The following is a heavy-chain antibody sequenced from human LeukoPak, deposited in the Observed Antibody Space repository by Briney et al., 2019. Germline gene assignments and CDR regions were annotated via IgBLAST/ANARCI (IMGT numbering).Heavy chain of an antibody. V-gene: IGHV3-64*01. CDR1: GFTFSSAA. Sequence: GGSLRLSCAASGFTFSSAAMHWVRQAPGKGLEYVAAIRSDGGNTYYGNSVKGRFTISRDNSKDTLYLQVGSLRAEDTAVYYCARGPGSGKYYLTYRGQGTLVTVAS. CDR3: ARGPGSGKYYLTY. J-gene: IGHJ4*02. CDR2: IRSDGGNT. D-gene: IGHD3-10*01.